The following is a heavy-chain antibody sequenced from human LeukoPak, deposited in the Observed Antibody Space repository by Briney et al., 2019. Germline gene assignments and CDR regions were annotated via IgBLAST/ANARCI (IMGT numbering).Heavy chain of an antibody. CDR3: ARGFYGSGSYSPPYYYMDV. J-gene: IGHJ6*03. CDR1: GGSISSYY. D-gene: IGHD3-10*01. CDR2: IYYSGST. V-gene: IGHV4-59*01. Sequence: SETLSLTCTVSGGSISSYYWSWIRQPPGKGLEWIGYIYYSGSTNYNPSLKSRVTISVDTSKNQFSLKLSSVTAADTAVYYCARGFYGSGSYSPPYYYMDVWGKGTTVTVSS.